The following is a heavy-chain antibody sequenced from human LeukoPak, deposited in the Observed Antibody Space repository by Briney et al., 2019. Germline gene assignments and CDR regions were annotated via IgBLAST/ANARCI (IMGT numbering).Heavy chain of an antibody. CDR3: SPVVVTVSDY. V-gene: IGHV3-15*01. J-gene: IGHJ4*02. D-gene: IGHD2-21*02. CDR1: GYTFTTYG. CDR2: LKSKADGGTT. Sequence: SCKASGYTFTTYGISWVRQAPGKGLEWVGRLKSKADGGTTDYAAPVKGRFTISRDDSKNTVYLQMNSLKIEDTAVYYCSPVVVTVSDYWGQGILVTVSS.